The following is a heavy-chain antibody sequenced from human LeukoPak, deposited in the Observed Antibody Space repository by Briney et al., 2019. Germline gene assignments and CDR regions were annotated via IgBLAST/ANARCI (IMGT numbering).Heavy chain of an antibody. CDR1: GGTFSSYT. V-gene: IGHV1-69*04. CDR2: IIPILGIA. CDR3: ARDMRDYNIFVRNAFDI. D-gene: IGHD3-9*01. J-gene: IGHJ3*02. Sequence: GASVKVSCKASGGTFSSYTISWVRQAPGQGLEWMGRIIPILGIANYAQKFQGRVTITADKSTSTAYMELRSLRSDDTAVYYCARDMRDYNIFVRNAFDIWGQGTMVTVSS.